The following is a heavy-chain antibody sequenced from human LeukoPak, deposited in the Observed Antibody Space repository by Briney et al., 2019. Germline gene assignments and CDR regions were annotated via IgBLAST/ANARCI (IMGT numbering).Heavy chain of an antibody. CDR2: ISAYNGNT. J-gene: IGHJ3*02. Sequence: RASVKVSCKASGYTFTSYGFSWVRQAPGQGLEWMGWISAYNGNTNYAQKLQGRVTMTTDTSTSTAYMELRSLRSDDTAVYYCARGSLYYYDSSGHYAFDIWGQGTMVTVSS. CDR3: ARGSLYYYDSSGHYAFDI. D-gene: IGHD3-22*01. CDR1: GYTFTSYG. V-gene: IGHV1-18*01.